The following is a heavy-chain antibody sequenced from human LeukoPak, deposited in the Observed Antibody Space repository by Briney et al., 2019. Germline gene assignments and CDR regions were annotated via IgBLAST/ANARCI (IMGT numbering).Heavy chain of an antibody. D-gene: IGHD2-2*01. CDR1: GGTFISYA. CDR2: IIPIFGTA. J-gene: IGHJ6*02. V-gene: IGHV1-69*13. Sequence: SVKVSCKASGGTFISYAISWVRQAPGQGLEWMGGIIPIFGTANYAQKFQGRATITADESTSTAYMELSSLRSEDTAVYYCARGYCSSTSCYYGMDVWGQGTTVTVSS. CDR3: ARGYCSSTSCYYGMDV.